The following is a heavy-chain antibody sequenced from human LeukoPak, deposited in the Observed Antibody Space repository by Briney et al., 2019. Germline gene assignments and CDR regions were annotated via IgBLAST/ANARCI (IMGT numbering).Heavy chain of an antibody. CDR1: GFTFSSYA. D-gene: IGHD3-10*01. CDR2: ISGSGGST. V-gene: IGHV3-23*01. J-gene: IGHJ4*02. Sequence: GGSLRLSCAASGFTFSSYAMSWVRQAPGKGLEWVSAISGSGGSTYYADSVKGRFTISRDNSKNTLYLQMNNLRAEDTAVYYCAKNVLLWFGESQAYFDYWGQGTLVTVSS. CDR3: AKNVLLWFGESQAYFDY.